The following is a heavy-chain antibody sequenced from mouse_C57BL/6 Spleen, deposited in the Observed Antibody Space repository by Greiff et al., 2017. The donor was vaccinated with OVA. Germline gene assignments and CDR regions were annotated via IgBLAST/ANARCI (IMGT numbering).Heavy chain of an antibody. CDR2: IYPSDSET. CDR1: GYTFTSYW. CDR3: ARFYYGNFYYAMDY. V-gene: IGHV1-61*01. J-gene: IGHJ4*01. Sequence: VQLQQPGAELVRPGSSVKLSCKASGYTFTSYWMDWVKQRPGQGLEWIGNIYPSDSETHYTQKFKDKATLTVDKSSSTAYMQLSSLTSEDSAVYYCARFYYGNFYYAMDYWGQGTSVTVSS. D-gene: IGHD2-1*01.